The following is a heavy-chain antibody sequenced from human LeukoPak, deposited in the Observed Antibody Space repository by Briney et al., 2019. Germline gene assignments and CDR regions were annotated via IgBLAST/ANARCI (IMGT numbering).Heavy chain of an antibody. D-gene: IGHD3-22*01. CDR2: IYTAGST. V-gene: IGHV3-66*01. CDR1: GFTVSNNY. Sequence: GGSLRLSCAASGFTVSNNYMSWVRQAPGKGLEWVSIIYTAGSTYYADSVKGRFTISKDNSKNTLYLQMNSLRAEDTAVYYCASGTTGTHYYDSSGYYSCWGQGTLVTVSS. J-gene: IGHJ4*02. CDR3: ASGTTGTHYYDSSGYYSC.